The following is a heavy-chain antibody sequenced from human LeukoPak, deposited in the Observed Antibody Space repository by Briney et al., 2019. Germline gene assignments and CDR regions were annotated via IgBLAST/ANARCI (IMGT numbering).Heavy chain of an antibody. Sequence: GGSLRLSCAASGFTFSSYSMNWVRQAPGKGLEWVSYISSSSSTIYYADSVKGRFTISRDNAKNSLYLQMNSLRAEDTAVYYCERDPPGQIVVGPKNGNCDLGGGAPLVTV. CDR1: GFTFSSYS. J-gene: IGHJ2*01. V-gene: IGHV3-48*04. CDR2: ISSSSSTI. D-gene: IGHD2-21*01. CDR3: ERDPPGQIVVGPKNGNCDL.